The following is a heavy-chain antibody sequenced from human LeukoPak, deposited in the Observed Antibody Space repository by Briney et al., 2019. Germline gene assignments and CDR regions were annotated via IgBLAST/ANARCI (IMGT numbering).Heavy chain of an antibody. V-gene: IGHV4-34*01. D-gene: IGHD4-17*01. Sequence: SETLSLTCAVYGGSFSGYYWSWIRQPPGKGLEWIGEINHSGSTNYNPSLKSRVTISGDTSKNQFSLKLSSVTAADTAVYYCASQSLDYGDAYWYFDLWGRGTLVTVSS. J-gene: IGHJ2*01. CDR2: INHSGST. CDR1: GGSFSGYY. CDR3: ASQSLDYGDAYWYFDL.